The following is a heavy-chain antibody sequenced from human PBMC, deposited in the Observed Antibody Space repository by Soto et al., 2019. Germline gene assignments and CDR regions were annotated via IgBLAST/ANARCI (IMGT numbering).Heavy chain of an antibody. CDR3: ARVPSCGGDCYFDY. J-gene: IGHJ4*02. CDR1: GFTFSGSA. D-gene: IGHD2-21*02. Sequence: PGGSLRLSCAASGFTFSGSAMHWVRQASGKGLEWVGRIRSKANSYATAYAASVKGRFTISRDDSKNTAYLQMNSLKTEDTAVYYCARVPSCGGDCYFDYWGQGTLVTVSS. V-gene: IGHV3-73*01. CDR2: IRSKANSYAT.